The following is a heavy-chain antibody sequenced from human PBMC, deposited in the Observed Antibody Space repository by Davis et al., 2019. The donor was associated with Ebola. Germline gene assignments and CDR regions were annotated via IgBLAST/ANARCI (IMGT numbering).Heavy chain of an antibody. V-gene: IGHV4-34*01. CDR3: ARQGAYCTGGVCYKELDP. D-gene: IGHD2-8*02. Sequence: SETLSLTCAVYGGSFSGYYWSWIRQPPGKGLEWIGEINHSGSTNYNPSLKSRVTISVDTSKNQFSLKLTSVTAADTAVYYCARQGAYCTGGVCYKELDPWGQGTLVTVSS. CDR1: GGSFSGYY. CDR2: INHSGST. J-gene: IGHJ5*02.